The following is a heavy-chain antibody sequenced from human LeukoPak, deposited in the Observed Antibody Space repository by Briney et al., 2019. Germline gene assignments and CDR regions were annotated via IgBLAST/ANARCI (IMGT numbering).Heavy chain of an antibody. V-gene: IGHV3-74*01. J-gene: IGHJ4*02. Sequence: GGSLRLSCAASGFAFSDYYMSWIRQAPGKGLVWVSRINSDGSSTSYADSVKGRFTISRDNAKNTLYLQMNSLRAEDTAVYYCARVESSYYYDSSGYYDFDYWGQGTLVTVSS. CDR3: ARVESSYYYDSSGYYDFDY. D-gene: IGHD3-22*01. CDR2: INSDGSST. CDR1: GFAFSDYY.